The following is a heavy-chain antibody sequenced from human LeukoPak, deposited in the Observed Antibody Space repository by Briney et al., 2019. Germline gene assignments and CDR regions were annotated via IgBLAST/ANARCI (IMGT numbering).Heavy chain of an antibody. D-gene: IGHD2-21*02. V-gene: IGHV4-39*01. CDR2: MHYRGTT. J-gene: IGHJ5*02. CDR1: GGSVSSRSHY. CDR3: ARRSSDWHNWFDP. Sequence: SETLSLTCSVSGGSVSSRSHYWGWPRQPPGKGLEWIGSMHYRGTTYYNPSLRSRVTLSVDTSKNQFSLRLSSVTAADTALYYCARRSSDWHNWFDPWGRGILVIVSS.